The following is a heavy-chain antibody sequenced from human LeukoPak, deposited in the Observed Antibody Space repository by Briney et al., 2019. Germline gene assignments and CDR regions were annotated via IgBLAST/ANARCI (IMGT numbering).Heavy chain of an antibody. D-gene: IGHD2-2*01. CDR3: ARQWGDCSSTSCYSAY. J-gene: IGHJ4*02. V-gene: IGHV5-51*01. CDR2: IYPGDSDT. CDR1: GYSFASYW. Sequence: PGGSLRLSCKGSGYSFASYWIAWVRQVPGKGLEWMGIIYPGDSDTRYSPSFQGQVTISADKSISTAYLQWSSLKASDTAIYYCARQWGDCSSTSCYSAYWGQGTLVTVSS.